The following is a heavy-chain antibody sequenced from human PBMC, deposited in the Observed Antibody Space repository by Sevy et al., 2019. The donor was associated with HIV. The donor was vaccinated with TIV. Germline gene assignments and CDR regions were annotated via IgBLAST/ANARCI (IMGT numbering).Heavy chain of an antibody. Sequence: GPSVKVSCKTFGYTFTSYGISWVRQAPGQGLEWMGWISTYNGDTNSAQKLQGRVTMTTDTSTSTAYMELRSLRSDDTAVYYCARAPSGSQGPGQYFHHWGQGTLVTVSS. J-gene: IGHJ1*01. V-gene: IGHV1-18*01. D-gene: IGHD1-26*01. CDR1: GYTFTSYG. CDR2: ISTYNGDT. CDR3: ARAPSGSQGPGQYFHH.